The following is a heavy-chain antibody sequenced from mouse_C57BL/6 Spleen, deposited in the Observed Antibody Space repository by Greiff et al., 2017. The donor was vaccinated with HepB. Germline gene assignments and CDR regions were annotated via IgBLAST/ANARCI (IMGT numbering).Heavy chain of an antibody. V-gene: IGHV1-80*01. CDR2: IYPGDGDT. CDR1: GYAFSSYW. Sequence: QVQLQQSGAELVKPGASVKISCKASGYAFSSYWMNWVKQRPGKGLEWIGQIYPGDGDTNYNGKFQGKATLTADKSSSTAYMQLSSLTSEDSAVYFCARTYGKYYAMDYWGQGTSVTVSS. CDR3: ARTYGKYYAMDY. D-gene: IGHD1-1*01. J-gene: IGHJ4*01.